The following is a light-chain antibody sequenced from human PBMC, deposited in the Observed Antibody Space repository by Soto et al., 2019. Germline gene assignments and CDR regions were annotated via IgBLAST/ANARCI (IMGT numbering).Light chain of an antibody. CDR1: QSLSSIY. CDR2: RTS. J-gene: IGKJ1*01. V-gene: IGKV3-20*01. CDR3: QQYGSSPRT. Sequence: EIVLTQSPGTLSLSPGQGATLSCRASQSLSSIYLAGYQQKPGQAPRLLIYRTSSRATGIPDRFSGSESETDFTLTISRLEPDDSAVYYCQQYGSSPRTFGPGTKVDIK.